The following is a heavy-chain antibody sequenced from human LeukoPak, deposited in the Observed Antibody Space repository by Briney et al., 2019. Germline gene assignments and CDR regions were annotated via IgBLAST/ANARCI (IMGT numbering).Heavy chain of an antibody. CDR1: GGSIISSNYY. CDR3: ARQNSYFYDSSGVDAFDI. CDR2: IYHSGRT. J-gene: IGHJ3*02. Sequence: PSETLSLTCTVSGGSIISSNYYWGWIRQSPGKGLEWIGSIYHSGRTYYNSSLKSRVTISVDTSKNQFSLKLPSVTATDTAVFYCARQNSYFYDSSGVDAFDIWGQGTTVTVSS. V-gene: IGHV4-39*01. D-gene: IGHD3-22*01.